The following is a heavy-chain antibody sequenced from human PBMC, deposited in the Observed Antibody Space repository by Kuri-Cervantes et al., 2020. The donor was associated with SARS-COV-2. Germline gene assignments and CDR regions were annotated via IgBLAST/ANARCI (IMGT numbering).Heavy chain of an antibody. CDR1: GFTFSCYA. CDR2: ISDSGDST. D-gene: IGHD6-19*01. J-gene: IGHJ6*03. CDR3: AKYQLEQWLVYYYYMDV. Sequence: SLILSWAASGFTFSCYAMSWVRQAPGQGLEWVSGISDSGDSTNYADSVKGRFTISRDNSKNTVSLEMDSLRADDTAVYYCAKYQLEQWLVYYYYMDVWGKGTTVTVSS. V-gene: IGHV3-23*01.